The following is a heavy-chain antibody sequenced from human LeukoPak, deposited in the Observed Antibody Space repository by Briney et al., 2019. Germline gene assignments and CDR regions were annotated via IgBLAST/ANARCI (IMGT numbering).Heavy chain of an antibody. D-gene: IGHD3-22*01. V-gene: IGHV1-2*02. CDR2: INPNSGGT. CDR3: ARGYYYDSSGSSGAYY. J-gene: IGHJ4*02. CDR1: GYTFTGYY. Sequence: ASVKVSCKASGYTFTGYYMHWARQAPGQGLEWMGWINPNSGGTNYAQKFQGRVTMTRDTSISTAYMELSRLRSDDTAVYYCARGYYYDSSGSSGAYYWGQGTLVTVSS.